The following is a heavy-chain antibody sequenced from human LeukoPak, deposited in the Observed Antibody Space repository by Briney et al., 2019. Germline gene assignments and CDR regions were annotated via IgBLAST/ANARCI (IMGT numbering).Heavy chain of an antibody. J-gene: IGHJ4*01. D-gene: IGHD3-16*02. Sequence: GGTLRLSCAASGFTFSSHGMSWVRQAPGKGLEWVSTISGSGDNTYYADSVKGRFTISRDNSKNTLYLQINSLRVDDTAVYYCAREYYDYAWGSYRPAGYYFDYWGLGSLVTVSS. CDR2: ISGSGDNT. CDR3: AREYYDYAWGSYRPAGYYFDY. V-gene: IGHV3-23*01. CDR1: GFTFSSHG.